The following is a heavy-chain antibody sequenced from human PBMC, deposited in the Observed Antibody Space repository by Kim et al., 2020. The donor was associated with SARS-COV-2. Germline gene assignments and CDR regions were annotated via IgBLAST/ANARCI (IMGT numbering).Heavy chain of an antibody. J-gene: IGHJ4*02. D-gene: IGHD5-18*01. CDR2: ISSGGGS. CDR1: GFTVSSNY. CDR3: TRESHTYGIDY. V-gene: IGHV3-53*05. Sequence: GGSLRLSCAASGFTVSSNYMSWVRQAPGKGLEWVSVISSGGGSVYADSVKGRFTVSRDNSKNTLYFQMNSLRAEDTSVYYCTRESHTYGIDYWGQGTLVTVSS.